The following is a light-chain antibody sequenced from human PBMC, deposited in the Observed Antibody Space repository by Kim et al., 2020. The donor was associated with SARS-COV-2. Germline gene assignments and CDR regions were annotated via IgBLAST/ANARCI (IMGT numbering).Light chain of an antibody. CDR2: DVT. J-gene: IGLJ1*01. Sequence: QSVNISCTGTSNEVGGYNYVSWYQQHPGKAPKLMIYDVTKRPSGVPDRFSGSKAGNTASLTISGLQVGDETDYCCCSYAVTSPSYGFGTGTKVTV. CDR1: SNEVGGYNY. CDR3: CSYAVTSPSYG. V-gene: IGLV2-11*03.